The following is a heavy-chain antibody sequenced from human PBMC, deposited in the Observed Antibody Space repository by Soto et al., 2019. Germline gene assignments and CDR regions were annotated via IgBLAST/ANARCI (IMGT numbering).Heavy chain of an antibody. CDR1: GVHCGYHA. CDR2: IRGRAYGRTT. CDR3: ARYRVAADMSDFDY. V-gene: IGHV3-49*02. D-gene: IGHD6-25*01. Sequence: SLTVWCAGAGVHCGYHAMGWVPRTQGKGLEWVGSIRGRAYGRTTEYAASVRGRFTISRDDSNNNAHLQMNSLRTDDTAVYYCARYRVAADMSDFDYWGQGTQVTVSS. J-gene: IGHJ4*02.